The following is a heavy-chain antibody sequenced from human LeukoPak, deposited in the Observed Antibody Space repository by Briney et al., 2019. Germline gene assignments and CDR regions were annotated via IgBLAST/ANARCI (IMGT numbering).Heavy chain of an antibody. CDR3: ARGLTIFGVVSRNY. Sequence: PSETLSLTCAVYGGSFSGYYWSWIRQPPGKWLEWIGEINHSGSTNYNPSLKSRVTISVDTSKNPFSLKLSSVTAADTAVYYCARGLTIFGVVSRNYWGQGTLVTVSS. CDR2: INHSGST. CDR1: GGSFSGYY. V-gene: IGHV4-34*01. D-gene: IGHD3-3*01. J-gene: IGHJ4*02.